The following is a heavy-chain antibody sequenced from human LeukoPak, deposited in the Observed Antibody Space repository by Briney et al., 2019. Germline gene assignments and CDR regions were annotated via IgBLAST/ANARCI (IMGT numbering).Heavy chain of an antibody. CDR1: GGSFSGYY. Sequence: SETLSLTCAVYGGSFSGYYWSWIRQPPGKGLEWIGEINHSGSTNYHPSLKSRVTISVDTSKNQFSLKLSSVTAADTAVYYCARGNYGMDVWGQGTTVTVSS. J-gene: IGHJ6*02. CDR2: INHSGST. CDR3: ARGNYGMDV. V-gene: IGHV4-34*01.